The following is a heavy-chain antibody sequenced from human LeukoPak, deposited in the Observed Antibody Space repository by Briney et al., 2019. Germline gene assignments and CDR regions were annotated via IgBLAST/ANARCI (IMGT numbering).Heavy chain of an antibody. D-gene: IGHD1-26*01. CDR2: IYYSGST. Sequence: SETLSLTCTVSGASISSYYWGWIRQPPGKGLEWIGSIYYSGSTYYNPSLKSRVTISVDTSKNQFSLKLSSVTAADTAVYYCARHSGSGSFDAFDIWGQGTMVTVSS. V-gene: IGHV4-39*01. J-gene: IGHJ3*02. CDR3: ARHSGSGSFDAFDI. CDR1: GASISSYY.